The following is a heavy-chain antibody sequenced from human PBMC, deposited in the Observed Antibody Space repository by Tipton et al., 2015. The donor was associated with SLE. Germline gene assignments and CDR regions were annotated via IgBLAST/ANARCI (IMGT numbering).Heavy chain of an antibody. J-gene: IGHJ4*02. CDR1: GFTFSSYE. V-gene: IGHV3-48*03. CDR3: ARDTAVAGGFDY. D-gene: IGHD6-19*01. Sequence: GSLRLSCAASGFTFSSYEMNWVRQAPGKGLEWVSYISSSGSTIYYADSVKGRFTISRDNAKNSLYLQMNSLRAEDTAVYYCARDTAVAGGFDYWGQGTLVTVSS. CDR2: ISSSGSTI.